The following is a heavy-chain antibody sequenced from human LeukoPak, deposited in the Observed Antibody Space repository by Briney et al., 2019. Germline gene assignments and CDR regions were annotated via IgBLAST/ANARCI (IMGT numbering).Heavy chain of an antibody. CDR2: ISGSGGST. V-gene: IGHV3-23*01. D-gene: IGHD5-18*01. J-gene: IGHJ4*02. CDR3: AKDRPYGYRGNPFDY. Sequence: GGSLRLSCAASGFTFSSYAMSWVRQAPGKGLEWVLAISGSGGSTYYADSVKGRFTISRDNSKNTLYLQMNSLRAEDTAVYYCAKDRPYGYRGNPFDYWGQGTLVTVSS. CDR1: GFTFSSYA.